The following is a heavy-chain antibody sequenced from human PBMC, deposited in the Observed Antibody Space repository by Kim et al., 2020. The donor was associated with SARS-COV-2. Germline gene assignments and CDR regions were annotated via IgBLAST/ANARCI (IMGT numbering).Heavy chain of an antibody. Sequence: GGSLRLSCAVSGIPFSNAWFNWVRQSPGKGLEWVGRIKSATDGGTADLAAPVKGRFAISRDDSKNKLDLLMDNVKTDDSAVYYCTTVSMRWGQGTLVTVSS. J-gene: IGHJ4*02. CDR2: IKSATDGGTA. CDR1: GIPFSNAW. V-gene: IGHV3-15*01. CDR3: TTVSMR. D-gene: IGHD2-2*01.